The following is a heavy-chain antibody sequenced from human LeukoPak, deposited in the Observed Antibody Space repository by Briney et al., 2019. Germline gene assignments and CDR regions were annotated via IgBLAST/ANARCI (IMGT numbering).Heavy chain of an antibody. Sequence: PSQTLSLTCTVSGGSISSGDYYWSWIRQPPGKGLEWIGYIYYSGSTYYNPPLKSRVTISVDTSKNQFFLKLNSVTAADTAVYYCARGRPYSGGYHLDYWGQGTLVTVSA. CDR3: ARGRPYSGGYHLDY. CDR1: GGSISSGDYY. CDR2: IYYSGST. V-gene: IGHV4-30-4*01. D-gene: IGHD1-26*01. J-gene: IGHJ4*02.